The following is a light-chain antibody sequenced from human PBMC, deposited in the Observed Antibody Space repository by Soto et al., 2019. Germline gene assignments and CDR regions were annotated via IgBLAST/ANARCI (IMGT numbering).Light chain of an antibody. CDR1: QRVTSS. Sequence: EIVMTQSPAPLSVSPGATATRSFWASQRVTSSLAWFQQNPGQAPRLLIYGASTRATGIPARFCGSGSGTEFTHTISSLQSEDFAVYYCQQYNNLARTFGQGTKVEIK. V-gene: IGKV3-15*01. CDR2: GAS. J-gene: IGKJ1*01. CDR3: QQYNNLART.